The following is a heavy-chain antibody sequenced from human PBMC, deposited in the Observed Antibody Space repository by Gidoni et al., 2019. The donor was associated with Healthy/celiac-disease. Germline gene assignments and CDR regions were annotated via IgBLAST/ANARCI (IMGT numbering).Heavy chain of an antibody. D-gene: IGHD2-15*01. CDR2: ISGSGGST. CDR1: GSTFSSYA. CDR3: ANRYCSGGSCQLIDY. V-gene: IGHV3-23*01. Sequence: EVQLLESGGGLVQPGGSLRLSCAASGSTFSSYAMSWVRQAPGKGLEWVSAISGSGGSTYYADSVKCRFTISRDNSKNTLYLQMNSLRAEDTAVYYCANRYCSGGSCQLIDYWGQGTLVTVSS. J-gene: IGHJ4*02.